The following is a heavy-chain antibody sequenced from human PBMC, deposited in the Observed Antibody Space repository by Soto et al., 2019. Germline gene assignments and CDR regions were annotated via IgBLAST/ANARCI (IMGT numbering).Heavy chain of an antibody. CDR2: VKPNNGNT. Sequence: ASVKVSCKASGYTFTRYDINWGRQATGQRLEGMGWVKPNNGNTKYAQKFQGRVTMTRNTSASTAYMELSSLRSEDTAVYYCARANKDIVVVVTAPGSYRYLDLWDRGTLVTVSS. J-gene: IGHJ2*01. CDR1: GYTFTRYD. V-gene: IGHV1-8*01. D-gene: IGHD2-15*01. CDR3: ARANKDIVVVVTAPGSYRYLDL.